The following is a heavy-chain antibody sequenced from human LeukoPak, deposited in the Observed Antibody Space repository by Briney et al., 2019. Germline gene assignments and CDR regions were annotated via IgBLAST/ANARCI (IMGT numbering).Heavy chain of an antibody. CDR2: IYSGGST. Sequence: GGSLRLSCAASGFTFTSYAMSWVRQAPGKGLEWVSAIYSGGSTYYADSVKGRFTISRDNSKNTLYLQMYSLRAEDTAVYYCARVSVAATSGWFDPWGQGTLVTVSS. CDR3: ARVSVAATSGWFDP. J-gene: IGHJ5*02. D-gene: IGHD2-15*01. V-gene: IGHV3-66*01. CDR1: GFTFTSYA.